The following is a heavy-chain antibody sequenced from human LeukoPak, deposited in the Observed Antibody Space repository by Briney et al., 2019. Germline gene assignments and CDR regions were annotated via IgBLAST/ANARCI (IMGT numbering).Heavy chain of an antibody. CDR1: GHTFTSYA. Sequence: GASVKVSCKASGHTFTSYAMHWVRQAPGQRLEWMGWINAGNGNTKYSQKFQGRVTITRDTSASTAYMELSSLRSEDTAVYYCARARWGKEGGYYFDYWGQGTLVTVSS. V-gene: IGHV1-3*01. CDR3: ARARWGKEGGYYFDY. J-gene: IGHJ4*02. D-gene: IGHD3-16*01. CDR2: INAGNGNT.